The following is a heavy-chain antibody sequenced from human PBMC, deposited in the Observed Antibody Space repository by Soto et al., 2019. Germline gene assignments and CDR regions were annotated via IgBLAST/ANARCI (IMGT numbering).Heavy chain of an antibody. V-gene: IGHV3-9*01. D-gene: IGHD3-22*01. CDR1: KVSFDDYA. CDR3: VKDFGYYYDYAFDV. Sequence: GGSLRLSCAASKVSFDDYAFHWVRQAPGKGLEWVSGISWDSGIISHADSVKGRFSISRDNAKKYVFLQMDSLRPEDTALYYCVKDFGYYYDYAFDVWGQGTAVTVSS. CDR2: ISWDSGII. J-gene: IGHJ3*01.